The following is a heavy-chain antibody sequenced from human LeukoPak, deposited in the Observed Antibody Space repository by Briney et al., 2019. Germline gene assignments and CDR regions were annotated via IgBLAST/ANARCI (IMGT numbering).Heavy chain of an antibody. CDR2: ISSSSSYI. D-gene: IGHD3-3*01. Sequence: GGSLRLSCAASGFTFSSYSMNWVRQAPGKGLEWVSSISSSSSYIYYADSVKGRFTISGDNAKNSLYLQMNSLRAEDTAVYYCARDGVYDFWSGYQTTFDYWGRGTLVTVSS. CDR1: GFTFSSYS. J-gene: IGHJ4*02. CDR3: ARDGVYDFWSGYQTTFDY. V-gene: IGHV3-21*01.